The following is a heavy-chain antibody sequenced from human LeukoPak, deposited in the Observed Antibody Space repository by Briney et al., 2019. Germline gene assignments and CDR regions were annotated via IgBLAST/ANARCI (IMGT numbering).Heavy chain of an antibody. CDR1: GYTFTDYY. Sequence: ASVKVSCKASGYTFTDYYIHWVRQDPGQGLEWMGRINPSSGGANYAQKFQGRVTMTRDTSISTAYMELRRLRSDDAAVYYCARVRIGELAFDYWGQGTLVTVSS. J-gene: IGHJ4*02. CDR3: ARVRIGELAFDY. V-gene: IGHV1-2*06. CDR2: INPSSGGA. D-gene: IGHD3-10*01.